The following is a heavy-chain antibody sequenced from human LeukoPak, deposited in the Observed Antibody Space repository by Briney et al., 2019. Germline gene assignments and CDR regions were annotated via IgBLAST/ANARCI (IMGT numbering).Heavy chain of an antibody. J-gene: IGHJ4*02. CDR3: VRAVDIGDFWSGYSFDY. CDR2: IKQDGSEK. V-gene: IGHV3-7*01. D-gene: IGHD3-3*01. CDR1: GFTFSSYW. Sequence: GGSLRLSCAASGFTFSSYWMSWVRQAPGKGLEWVANIKQDGSEKYYVDSVKGRFTISRDNAKNSLYLQMNSLRAEDTAEYYCVRAVDIGDFWSGYSFDYWGQGTLVTVSS.